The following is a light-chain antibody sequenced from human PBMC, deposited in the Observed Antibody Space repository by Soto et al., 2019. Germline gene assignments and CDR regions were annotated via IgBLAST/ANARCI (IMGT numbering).Light chain of an antibody. J-gene: IGLJ1*01. V-gene: IGLV2-8*01. CDR1: SSDVGGYNY. Sequence: QSVLTQPPSASGSPGQSVTISCTGTSSDVGGYNYVSWYQQHPGKAPKPMIYEVSKRPSGVPDRFSGSKSGNTASLTVSGLQAEDEADYYCSSYAGSNNSYVPGTGSKVTVL. CDR2: EVS. CDR3: SSYAGSNNSYV.